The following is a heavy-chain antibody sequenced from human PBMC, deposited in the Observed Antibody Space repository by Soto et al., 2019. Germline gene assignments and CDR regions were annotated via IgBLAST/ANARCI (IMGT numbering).Heavy chain of an antibody. CDR3: ARVPYYYDSSGYFDL. V-gene: IGHV3-30-3*01. CDR1: GFTFSSYA. Sequence: QVQLVESGGGVVQPGRSLRLSCAASGFTFSSYAMHWVRQAPGKGLEWVAVISYDGSNKYYADSVKGRFTISRDNSKNTLYLQMNSLRAEDTAVYCCARVPYYYDSSGYFDLWGRGTLVTVSS. CDR2: ISYDGSNK. J-gene: IGHJ2*01. D-gene: IGHD3-22*01.